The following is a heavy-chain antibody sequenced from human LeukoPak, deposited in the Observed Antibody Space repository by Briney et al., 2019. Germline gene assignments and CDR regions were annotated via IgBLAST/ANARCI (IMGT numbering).Heavy chain of an antibody. J-gene: IGHJ4*02. CDR3: ARLVGATDYFDY. CDR1: GGSISSSSYY. V-gene: IGHV4-39*01. Sequence: PSETLSLTCTVSGGSISSSSYYWGWIRQPPGKGLEWIGNFYYSGSTYHNPSLKSRVTISVDTSEDQFSLKVRSVTATDTAVYYCARLVGATDYFDYWGQGTPVTVSS. CDR2: FYYSGST. D-gene: IGHD1-26*01.